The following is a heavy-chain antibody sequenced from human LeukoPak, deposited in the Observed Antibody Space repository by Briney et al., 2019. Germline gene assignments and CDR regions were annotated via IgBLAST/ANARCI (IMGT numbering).Heavy chain of an antibody. D-gene: IGHD4-17*01. CDR1: GFTFSSYG. CDR2: ISYDGSNK. J-gene: IGHJ4*02. Sequence: GRSLRLSCAASGFTFSSYGMHWVRQAPGKGLEWVAVISYDGSNKYYADSVKGRFTISRDNSKNTLYLQMNSLTAEDTAVYYCAKERTTGSVWGQGTLVTVSS. CDR3: AKERTTGSV. V-gene: IGHV3-30*18.